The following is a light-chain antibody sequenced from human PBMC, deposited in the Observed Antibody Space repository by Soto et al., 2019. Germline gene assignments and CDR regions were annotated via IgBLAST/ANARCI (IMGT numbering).Light chain of an antibody. V-gene: IGLV1-40*01. CDR2: GNS. CDR3: QSYDSSLSGSVV. J-gene: IGLJ2*01. Sequence: QSVLTQPPSVSGAPGQRVTISCTGSSSNIGAGYDVHWYQQLPGTAPKLIIYGNSIRPSGVPDRFSGSKSGTSASLAITGLQAEDEADYYCQSYDSSLSGSVVFGGGTKLTVL. CDR1: SSNIGAGYD.